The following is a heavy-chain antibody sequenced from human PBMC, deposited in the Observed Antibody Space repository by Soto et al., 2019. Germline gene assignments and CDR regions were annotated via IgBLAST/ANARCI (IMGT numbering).Heavy chain of an antibody. Sequence: RASVKVSCKASGYTFTSYGISWVRQVPGQGLGWMGWISAYNGNTNYAQKLQGRVTMTTDTSTGTAYMELRSLRSDDTAVYYCARGSVGQSTSYYYYYYMDVWGKGTTVTVSS. V-gene: IGHV1-18*01. CDR3: ARGSVGQSTSYYYYYYMDV. CDR1: GYTFTSYG. CDR2: ISAYNGNT. J-gene: IGHJ6*03. D-gene: IGHD3-10*01.